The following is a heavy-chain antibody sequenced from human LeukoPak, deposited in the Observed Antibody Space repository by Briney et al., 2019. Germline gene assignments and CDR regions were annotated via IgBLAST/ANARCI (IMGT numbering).Heavy chain of an antibody. D-gene: IGHD3-3*01. J-gene: IGHJ3*02. CDR2: IKGDGSIT. CDR1: GFTLSTYW. Sequence: PGRSLRLSCAASGFTLSTYWVYWVRQARGKGLVWVSRIKGDGSITNYADSVKGRFTISRDNARNTVFLQMNSLRGEDTAVYYCARVGVSWGGFDIWGQGTMVTVSS. V-gene: IGHV3-74*01. CDR3: ARVGVSWGGFDI.